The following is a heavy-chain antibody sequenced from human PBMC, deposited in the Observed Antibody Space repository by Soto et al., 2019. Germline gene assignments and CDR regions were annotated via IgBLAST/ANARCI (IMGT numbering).Heavy chain of an antibody. D-gene: IGHD1-7*01. V-gene: IGHV3-23*01. CDR1: GFTFNTYV. CDR2: ISYSADKT. CDR3: ARRARTATTTWGAFDV. Sequence: EVQLLESGGGLVQPGGSLRLSCAASGFTFNTYVMNWVRQAPGKGLEWVSTISYSADKTHYADSVKGRFTISRDNSRDTLFLQMNSLGADDAAVYYCARRARTATTTWGAFDVWGQGTMVTVSS. J-gene: IGHJ3*01.